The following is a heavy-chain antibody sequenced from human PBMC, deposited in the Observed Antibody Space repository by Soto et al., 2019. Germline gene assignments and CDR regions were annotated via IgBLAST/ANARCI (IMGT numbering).Heavy chain of an antibody. Sequence: SETLSLTCTASGGSISSYYWSWIRQPPGKGLEWIGYIYYSGSTNYNPSLTSRVTISVDTSKNQFSLKLSSVTAADTAVYYCARHAVRITMVRGVINNYYYYGMDVWGQGTTVT. CDR2: IYYSGST. J-gene: IGHJ6*02. D-gene: IGHD3-10*01. CDR1: GGSISSYY. CDR3: ARHAVRITMVRGVINNYYYYGMDV. V-gene: IGHV4-59*08.